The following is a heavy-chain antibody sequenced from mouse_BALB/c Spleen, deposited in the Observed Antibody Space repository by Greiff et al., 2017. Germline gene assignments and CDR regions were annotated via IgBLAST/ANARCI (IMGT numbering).Heavy chain of an antibody. Sequence: EVQGVESGGGLVQPGGSRKLSCAASGFTFSSFGMHWVRQAPEKGLEWVAYISSGSSTIYYADTVKGRFTISRDNPKNTLFLQMTSLRSEDTAMYYCASRDSPPWFAYWGQGTLVTVSA. CDR1: GFTFSSFG. CDR3: ASRDSPPWFAY. CDR2: ISSGSSTI. V-gene: IGHV5-17*02. D-gene: IGHD6-1*01. J-gene: IGHJ3*01.